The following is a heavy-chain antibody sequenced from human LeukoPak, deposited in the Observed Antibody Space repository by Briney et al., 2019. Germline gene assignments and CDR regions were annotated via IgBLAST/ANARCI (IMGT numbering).Heavy chain of an antibody. CDR3: VGYCSSTSCYQENWFDP. D-gene: IGHD2-2*01. Sequence: PGGSLRLSCAVSGFTVGSNYMSRVRQAPGKGLEWVSLIYNSADSHYVDSVKGRFTISRDNSKNTLYLQMNSLRAEDTAVYYCVGYCSSTSCYQENWFDPWGQGTLVTVSS. V-gene: IGHV3-53*01. CDR2: IYNSADS. J-gene: IGHJ5*02. CDR1: GFTVGSNY.